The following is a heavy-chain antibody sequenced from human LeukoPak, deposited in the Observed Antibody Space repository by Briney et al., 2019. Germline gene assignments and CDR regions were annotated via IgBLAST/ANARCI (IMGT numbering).Heavy chain of an antibody. CDR3: ARDDDGSGKYGQLY. CDR2: IWYDGSNK. J-gene: IGHJ4*02. D-gene: IGHD3-10*01. Sequence: GGSLRLSCAASGFTFSNYGFHWVRQAPGKGLEWVAVIWYDGSNKYYADSVKGRFTISRDTSKKTLYLQMNSLRAEDTAVYYCARDDDGSGKYGQLYWAQENLVTVSS. V-gene: IGHV3-33*01. CDR1: GFTFSNYG.